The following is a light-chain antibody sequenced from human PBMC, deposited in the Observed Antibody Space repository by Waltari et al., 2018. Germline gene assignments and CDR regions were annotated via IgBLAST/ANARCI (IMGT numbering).Light chain of an antibody. CDR3: QTGGHGTWV. Sequence: QLVLTHSPSASASLGASVRLTCTLSSGHTSNVIPWHQQQPEKGPRYLMKVNSDGSHTKGDEIPDRFSGSSSGAERYLTISSLQSEDEADYYCQTGGHGTWVFGGGTKLTVL. J-gene: IGLJ3*02. CDR1: SGHTSNV. CDR2: VNSDGSH. V-gene: IGLV4-69*01.